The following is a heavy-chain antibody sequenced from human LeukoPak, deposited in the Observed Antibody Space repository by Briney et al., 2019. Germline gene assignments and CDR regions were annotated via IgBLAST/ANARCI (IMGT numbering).Heavy chain of an antibody. CDR3: AKAPSRELVAVDY. CDR2: IKQDGSEK. CDR1: GFTFSSYW. J-gene: IGHJ4*02. Sequence: GGSLRLSCAASGFTFSSYWMSWVRQAPGKGLEWVANIKQDGSEKYYVDSVKGRFTISRDNSKNTLYLQMNSLRAEDTAVYYCAKAPSRELVAVDYWGQGTLVTVSS. V-gene: IGHV3-7*01. D-gene: IGHD6-6*01.